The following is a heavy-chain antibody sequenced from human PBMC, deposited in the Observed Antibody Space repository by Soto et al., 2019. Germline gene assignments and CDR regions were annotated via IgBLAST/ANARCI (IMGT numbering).Heavy chain of an antibody. D-gene: IGHD2-21*02. V-gene: IGHV3-48*02. CDR2: ISSRSDKT. Sequence: LVESGGDLIYPGGSLRLSCVASGFSFSDHSMNWVRQAPGKGLQWVSYISSRSDKTYYADSVKGRFTVSRDNAKNALFLQMDSVRDDDTATYYCARLPKGSLVTAWGQGTRVTVSS. CDR3: ARLPKGSLVTA. CDR1: GFSFSDHS. J-gene: IGHJ4*02.